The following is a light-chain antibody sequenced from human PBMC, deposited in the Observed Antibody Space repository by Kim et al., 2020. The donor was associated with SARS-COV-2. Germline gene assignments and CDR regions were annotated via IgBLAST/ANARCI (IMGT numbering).Light chain of an antibody. CDR2: DVK. CDR3: SSYTTSTTWV. V-gene: IGLV2-14*03. J-gene: IGLJ3*02. CDR1: SSDIGIYNY. Sequence: SITLSCTGTSSDIGIYNYVSWYHQHPGTAPKLLIFDVKTRPSGVSDRFSGSKSGSTASLTISHVQAEDEGIYYCSSYTTSTTWVFGGGTQLTVL.